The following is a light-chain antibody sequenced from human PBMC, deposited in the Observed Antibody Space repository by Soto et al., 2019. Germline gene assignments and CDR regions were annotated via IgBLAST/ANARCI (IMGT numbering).Light chain of an antibody. Sequence: EIVMTQSPATLSVSPGERVTLSCRASQSVSSNLAWYQQKPGQAPRLLLYGASTRATGIPARFSGSGSGTEFTLTISSLQSEDFEVYYCRQYNDWPLTFGQGTKVAIK. CDR1: QSVSSN. V-gene: IGKV3-15*01. CDR2: GAS. J-gene: IGKJ1*01. CDR3: RQYNDWPLT.